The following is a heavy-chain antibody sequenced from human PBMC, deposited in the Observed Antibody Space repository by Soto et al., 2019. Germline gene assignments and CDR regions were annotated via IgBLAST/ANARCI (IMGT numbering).Heavy chain of an antibody. V-gene: IGHV3-30-3*01. CDR1: GFTFSSYA. D-gene: IGHD3-10*01. Sequence: QVQLVESGGGVVQPGRSLRLSCAASGFTFSSYAMHWVRQAPGKGLEWVAVISYDGSNKYYADSVKGRITISRDNSKNTRYLQMNSRRAEDTAVYYCARSTRIYYGSGSSLAHSCGGMDVWGQGTTVTVSS. CDR3: ARSTRIYYGSGSSLAHSCGGMDV. CDR2: ISYDGSNK. J-gene: IGHJ6*02.